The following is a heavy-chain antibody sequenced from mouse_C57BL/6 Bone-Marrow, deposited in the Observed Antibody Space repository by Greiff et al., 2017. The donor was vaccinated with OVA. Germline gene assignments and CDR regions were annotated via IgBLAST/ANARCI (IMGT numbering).Heavy chain of an antibody. V-gene: IGHV5-16*01. Sequence: EVKVVESEGGLVQPGSSMKLSCTASGFTFSDYYMAWVRQVPEKGLEWVANINYDGSSTYYLDSLKSRFIISRDNAKNILYLQMSSLKSEDTATYYCARGGKGGYFDYWGQGTTLTVSS. CDR1: GFTFSDYY. D-gene: IGHD4-1*01. CDR2: INYDGSST. CDR3: ARGGKGGYFDY. J-gene: IGHJ2*01.